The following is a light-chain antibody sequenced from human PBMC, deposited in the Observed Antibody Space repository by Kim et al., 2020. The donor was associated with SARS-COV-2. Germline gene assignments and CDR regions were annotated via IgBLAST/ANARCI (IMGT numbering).Light chain of an antibody. V-gene: IGLV3-1*01. J-gene: IGLJ3*02. Sequence: YELTQPPSVSVSPGQTASITCSGDKLGDKYACWYQQKPGQSPVLVIYQDSKRPSGIPERFSGSNSGNTATLTISGTQAMDEADYYCQAWDSFWVFGGGTQLTVL. CDR1: KLGDKY. CDR2: QDS. CDR3: QAWDSFWV.